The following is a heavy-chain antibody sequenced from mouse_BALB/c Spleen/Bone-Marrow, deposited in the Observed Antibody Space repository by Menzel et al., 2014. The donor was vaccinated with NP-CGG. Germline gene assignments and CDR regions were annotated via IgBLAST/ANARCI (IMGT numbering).Heavy chain of an antibody. Sequence: VHLVASGAELVRPGTSVKVSCKASGYAFTNYLIEWVKQRPGQGLEWIGVINPGSGGTNYNEKFKGKATLTADKSSSTAYMQLSSLTSDDSAVYFCARELLYGNYSDYWGQGTTLTVSS. CDR3: ARELLYGNYSDY. D-gene: IGHD2-1*01. CDR2: INPGSGGT. J-gene: IGHJ2*01. CDR1: GYAFTNYL. V-gene: IGHV1-54*01.